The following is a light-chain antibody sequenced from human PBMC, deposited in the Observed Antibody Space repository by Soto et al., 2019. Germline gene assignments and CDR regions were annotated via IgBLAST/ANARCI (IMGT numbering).Light chain of an antibody. Sequence: EIVLTQSPATLSLSPGERATLSCRASQSVSSYLAWYQQKPGQAPRLLIYDASNRTTGIPARFSGSGSGTDFTLTISSLEPEDFAVYYCQQRSNWPPSPTFGGGTKVDI. J-gene: IGKJ4*01. CDR2: DAS. CDR3: QQRSNWPPSPT. V-gene: IGKV3-11*01. CDR1: QSVSSY.